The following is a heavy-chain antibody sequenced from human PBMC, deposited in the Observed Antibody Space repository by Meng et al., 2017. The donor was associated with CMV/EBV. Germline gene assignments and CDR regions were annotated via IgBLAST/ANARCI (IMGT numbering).Heavy chain of an antibody. D-gene: IGHD3-22*01. CDR1: GYSISSGYY. J-gene: IGHJ4*02. CDR2: IYHSGST. Sequence: SETLSLTCTVSGYSISSGYYWGWIRQPPGKGLEWIGSIYHSGSTYYNPSLKSRVTISVDTSKNQFSLKLSSVTAADTAAYYCARGRNYYDSSGLGLDYWGQGTLVTVSS. CDR3: ARGRNYYDSSGLGLDY. V-gene: IGHV4-38-2*02.